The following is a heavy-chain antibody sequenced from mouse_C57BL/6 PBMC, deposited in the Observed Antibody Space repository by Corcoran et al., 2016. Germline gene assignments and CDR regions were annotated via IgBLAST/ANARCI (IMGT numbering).Heavy chain of an antibody. CDR2: INTYSGVP. D-gene: IGHD1-1*01. Sequence: QIQLVQSGPELKKPGETVKISCKASGYTFTTYGMSWVKQAPGKGLKWMGWINTYSGVPTYADDFKGRFAFSLETSASTAYLQINNLKNEDTATYFGARDYYGSSYGYFDVWGTGTTVTVSS. CDR3: ARDYYGSSYGYFDV. J-gene: IGHJ1*03. V-gene: IGHV9-3*01. CDR1: GYTFTTYG.